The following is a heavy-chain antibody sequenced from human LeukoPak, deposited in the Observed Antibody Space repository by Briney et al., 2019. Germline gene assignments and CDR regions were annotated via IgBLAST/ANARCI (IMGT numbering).Heavy chain of an antibody. CDR1: GYTFTGYY. V-gene: IGHV1-2*02. CDR2: INPNSGGT. Sequence: ASVKVSCKASGYTFTGYYMHWVRQAPGQGLEWMGWINPNSGGTNYAQKFQGRVTMTRDTSISTAYMERSRLRSDDTAVYYCAREGQQLVEGSFDYWGQGTLVTVPS. CDR3: AREGQQLVEGSFDY. J-gene: IGHJ4*02. D-gene: IGHD6-13*01.